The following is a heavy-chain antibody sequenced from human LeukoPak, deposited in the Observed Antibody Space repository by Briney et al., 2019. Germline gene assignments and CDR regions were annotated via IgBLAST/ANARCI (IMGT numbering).Heavy chain of an antibody. CDR3: ARVLYYYDSSGSYAFDI. Sequence: SGTLSLTCAVSGGSISSSNWWSWVRQPPGKGLEWIGEIYHSGSTNYNPSLKSRVTISVDTSKNQFSLKLSSVTAADTAVYYCARVLYYYDSSGSYAFDIWGQGTMVTVSS. V-gene: IGHV4-4*02. D-gene: IGHD3-22*01. CDR1: GGSISSSNW. CDR2: IYHSGST. J-gene: IGHJ3*02.